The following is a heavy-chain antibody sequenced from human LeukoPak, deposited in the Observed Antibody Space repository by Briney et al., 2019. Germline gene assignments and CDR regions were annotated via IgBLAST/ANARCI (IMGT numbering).Heavy chain of an antibody. CDR3: TRIDPLGFFDQ. D-gene: IGHD6-25*01. V-gene: IGHV4-59*12. CDR1: GAFTSRYY. CDR2: IFYSGNS. Sequence: PSETLSLTCSVSGAFTSRYYWSWVRQPLGQGLEWIGNIFYSGNSKYNPSLTSRISMSVDTSKTQFSLELTSLTAADTAVYSCTRIDPLGFFDQWGPGTLVTVSS. J-gene: IGHJ4*02.